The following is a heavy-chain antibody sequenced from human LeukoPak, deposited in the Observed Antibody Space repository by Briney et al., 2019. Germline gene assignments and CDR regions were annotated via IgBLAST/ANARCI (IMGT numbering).Heavy chain of an antibody. CDR1: GFSFSNYD. V-gene: IGHV3-30*02. J-gene: IGHJ4*02. D-gene: IGHD3-10*01. CDR2: IWYDGSNK. CDR3: AKDPNYYGSGSFDY. Sequence: GGSLRLSCAASGFSFSNYDMHWVRQAPGKGLEWVAIIWYDGSNKYYADSVKGRFTISRDNSKNTLYLQMNSLRAEDTAVYYCAKDPNYYGSGSFDYWGQGTLVTVSS.